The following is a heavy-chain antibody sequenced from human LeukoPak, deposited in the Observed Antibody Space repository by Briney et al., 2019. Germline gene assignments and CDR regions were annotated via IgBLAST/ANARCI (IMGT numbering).Heavy chain of an antibody. CDR3: AGGPITMIVSGDYAFDI. CDR2: IYYSGST. CDR1: GGSISSYY. Sequence: PSETLSLTCAVSGGSISSYYWSWIRQPPGKGLEWIGYIYYSGSTNYNPSLKSRVTISVDKSKNQFSLKLSSVTAADTAVYYCAGGPITMIVSGDYAFDIWAQGTMVTVSS. J-gene: IGHJ3*02. V-gene: IGHV4-59*01. D-gene: IGHD3-22*01.